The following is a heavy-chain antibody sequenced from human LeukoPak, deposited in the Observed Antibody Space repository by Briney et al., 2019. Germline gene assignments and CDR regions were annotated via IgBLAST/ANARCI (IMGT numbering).Heavy chain of an antibody. CDR3: ARDVNYYYGSGSPLDY. J-gene: IGHJ4*02. D-gene: IGHD3-10*01. Sequence: ASVKVSCKASGYTFTGYYMHWVRQAPGQGLDWMGWINPNSGGTNYAQKFQGRVTMTRDTSISTAYMELSRLRSDDTAVYYCARDVNYYYGSGSPLDYWGQGTLVTVSS. CDR2: INPNSGGT. V-gene: IGHV1-2*02. CDR1: GYTFTGYY.